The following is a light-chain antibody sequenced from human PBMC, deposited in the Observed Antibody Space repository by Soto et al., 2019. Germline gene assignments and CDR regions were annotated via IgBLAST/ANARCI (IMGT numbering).Light chain of an antibody. J-gene: IGKJ3*01. Sequence: EILMTQSPATLSVSPGERATLSCMASQSVSSNLAWYQQKPGQAPRLLIYGASTMATGIPARFSGSGSGTEFTLTISSLQSEDCAVYYCQQYNNWPRTFGPGTKVDIK. V-gene: IGKV3-15*01. CDR2: GAS. CDR1: QSVSSN. CDR3: QQYNNWPRT.